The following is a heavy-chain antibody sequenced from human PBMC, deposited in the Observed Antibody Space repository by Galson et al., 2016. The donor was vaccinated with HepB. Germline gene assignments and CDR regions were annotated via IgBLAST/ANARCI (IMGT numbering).Heavy chain of an antibody. CDR3: ARAWSNQLLSDP. D-gene: IGHD1/OR15-1a*01. J-gene: IGHJ5*02. Sequence: SVKVSCKASGYTFSNYDITWVRQATGQGLEWMGWMNPYSGNTGYAQVFRGRVTMTGDASISTAHLELSSLTSADTAIYFCARAWSNQLLSDPWGRGTLVTVSS. CDR1: GYTFSNYD. CDR2: MNPYSGNT. V-gene: IGHV1-8*01.